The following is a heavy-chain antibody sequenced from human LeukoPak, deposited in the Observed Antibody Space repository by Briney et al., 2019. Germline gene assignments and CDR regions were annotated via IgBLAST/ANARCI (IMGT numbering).Heavy chain of an antibody. D-gene: IGHD6-13*01. Sequence: PSQTLSLTCTVSGGSISSGGYYWSWIRQPPGKGLEWIGYIYHSGSTYYNPSLKSRVTISVDRSKNQFSLKLSSVTAADTAVYYCASSGQFGIAAAGTGWFDPWGQGTLVTVSS. CDR2: IYHSGST. CDR3: ASSGQFGIAAAGTGWFDP. J-gene: IGHJ5*02. V-gene: IGHV4-30-2*01. CDR1: GGSISSGGYY.